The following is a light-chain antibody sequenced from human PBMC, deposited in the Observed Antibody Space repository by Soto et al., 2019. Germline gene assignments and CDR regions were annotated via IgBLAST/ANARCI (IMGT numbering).Light chain of an antibody. J-gene: IGKJ3*01. CDR1: QGIGND. V-gene: IGKV1-6*01. Sequence: AIQMTQSPSSLSASVGDRVTLTCRASQGIGNDLGWYQQKPGKAPKLLIYASSTLQSGVPSRFSGSGSCTDFTLTISSLQPEDFATYFCLQDHNFPFTFGPGTKVDFK. CDR2: ASS. CDR3: LQDHNFPFT.